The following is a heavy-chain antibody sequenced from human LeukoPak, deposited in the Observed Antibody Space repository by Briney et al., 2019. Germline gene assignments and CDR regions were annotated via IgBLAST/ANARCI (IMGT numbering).Heavy chain of an antibody. V-gene: IGHV3-48*01. Sequence: GGSLTLSCAASGFTFSSYSMNWVRQAPGKGLEWVSYISSSSSTIYYADSVKGRFTISRDNAKNSLYLQMNSLRAEDTAVYYCAKQNTYYDILTGYSSYYMDVWGKGTTVTVSS. J-gene: IGHJ6*03. CDR2: ISSSSSTI. D-gene: IGHD3-9*01. CDR1: GFTFSSYS. CDR3: AKQNTYYDILTGYSSYYMDV.